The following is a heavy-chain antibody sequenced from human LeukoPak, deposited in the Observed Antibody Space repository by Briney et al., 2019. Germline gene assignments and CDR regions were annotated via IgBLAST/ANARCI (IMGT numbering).Heavy chain of an antibody. V-gene: IGHV1-24*01. J-gene: IGHJ6*03. Sequence: ASVNVSCKVSGYTLTELSMHWVRQAPGKGLEWMGGFDPEDGETIYAQKFQGRVTMTEDTSTDTAYMELSSLRSEDTAVYYCATVTGVSSLYYYYMDVWGKGTTVTVSS. CDR2: FDPEDGET. D-gene: IGHD1-14*01. CDR3: ATVTGVSSLYYYYMDV. CDR1: GYTLTELS.